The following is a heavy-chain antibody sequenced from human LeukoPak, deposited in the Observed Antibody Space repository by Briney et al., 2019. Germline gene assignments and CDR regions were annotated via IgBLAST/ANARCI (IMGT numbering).Heavy chain of an antibody. CDR3: ARDPISYYSSNYCMDV. V-gene: IGHV3-21*01. J-gene: IGHJ6*03. Sequence: SGGSLRLSCAASGFTFSSYGMNWVRQAPGKGLEWVSSISSTSYIHYADSVKGRFTISRDNAKNSLYLQLNSLRAEDTAVYYCARDPISYYSSNYCMDVWGKGTTVTVSS. CDR2: ISSTSYI. CDR1: GFTFSSYG. D-gene: IGHD3-22*01.